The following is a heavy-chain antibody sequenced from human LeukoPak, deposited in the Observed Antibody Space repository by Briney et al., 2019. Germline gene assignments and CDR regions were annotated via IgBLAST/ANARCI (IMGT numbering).Heavy chain of an antibody. Sequence: GGSLRLSCVASGFTFTSYFMSWVRQAPGKGLEWVSAISGSGGSTYYADSVKGRFTISRDNSKNTLYLQMNSLRAEDTAVYYCAKDPDIVVVPAYYMDVWGKGTTVTVSS. V-gene: IGHV3-23*01. D-gene: IGHD2-2*01. CDR1: GFTFTSYF. J-gene: IGHJ6*03. CDR2: ISGSGGST. CDR3: AKDPDIVVVPAYYMDV.